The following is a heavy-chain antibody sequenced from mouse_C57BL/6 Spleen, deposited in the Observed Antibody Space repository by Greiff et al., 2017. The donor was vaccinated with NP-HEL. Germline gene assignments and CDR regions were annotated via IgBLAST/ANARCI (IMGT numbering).Heavy chain of an antibody. CDR3: ASGGPYGNYVGVWFAY. D-gene: IGHD2-1*01. J-gene: IGHJ3*01. CDR1: GYAFSSSW. V-gene: IGHV1-82*01. Sequence: QVQLQQSGPELVKPGASVKISCKASGYAFSSSWMNWVKQRPGTCLDWLLRLSPGDGDTNYNGKFKGKATLTADKSSSTAYMQLSSLTSEDSAVYFCASGGPYGNYVGVWFAYWGQGTLVTVSA. CDR2: LSPGDGDT.